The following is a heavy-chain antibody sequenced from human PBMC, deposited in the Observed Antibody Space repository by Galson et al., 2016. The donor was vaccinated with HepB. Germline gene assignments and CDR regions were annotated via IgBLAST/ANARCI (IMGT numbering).Heavy chain of an antibody. J-gene: IGHJ4*02. Sequence: SLRLSCAASGFIFSNYGMHWVRQAPGKGLVWVSRIHSDGSTTSYADSVKGRFTISRDNAKNTLYLQMNSLRAEDTAVYYCTRYYDILTGYYASDYWGQGTLVTVSS. D-gene: IGHD3-9*01. CDR1: GFIFSNYG. CDR3: TRYYDILTGYYASDY. V-gene: IGHV3-74*01. CDR2: IHSDGSTT.